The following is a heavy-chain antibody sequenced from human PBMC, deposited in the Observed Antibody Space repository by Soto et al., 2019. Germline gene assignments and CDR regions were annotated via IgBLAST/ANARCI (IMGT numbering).Heavy chain of an antibody. J-gene: IGHJ4*02. CDR3: ATKFFFCRHIRCRHYFAF. V-gene: IGHV3-7*01. D-gene: IGHD2-15*01. Sequence: GGSLRLSCAASGFTFSNYWMSWVRQAPGKGLEWVAIIKQDGSEQYYVDSVKGRFTISRDNAKNSLYLQMNSLRAEDTAVYFCATKFFFCRHIRCRHYFAFCTQGSLVP. CDR1: GFTFSNYW. CDR2: IKQDGSEQ.